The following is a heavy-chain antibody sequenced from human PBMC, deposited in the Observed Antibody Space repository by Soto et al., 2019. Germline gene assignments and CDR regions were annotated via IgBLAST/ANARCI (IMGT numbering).Heavy chain of an antibody. Sequence: GGSLRLSCAASGFTFSSYSMNWVRQAPGKGLEWVSYISSSSSTIYYADSVKGGFTISRDNAKNSLYLQMNSLRAEDTAVYYCARVVSGTAAGTAPYYYYYMDVWGKGTTVTVSS. D-gene: IGHD6-13*01. CDR3: ARVVSGTAAGTAPYYYYYMDV. CDR2: ISSSSSTI. CDR1: GFTFSSYS. J-gene: IGHJ6*03. V-gene: IGHV3-48*01.